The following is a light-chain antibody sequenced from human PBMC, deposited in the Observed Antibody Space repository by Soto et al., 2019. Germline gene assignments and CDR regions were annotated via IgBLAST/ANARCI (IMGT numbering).Light chain of an antibody. CDR3: QQYGSSLFT. J-gene: IGKJ3*01. Sequence: DIVLTQSPGTLSLSPGERATLSCRASQSVSSKYLAWYQQKPGQPPRVLIYGTSIRATGIPERFSGGGSGTDFNLTITRLESEDFAVYYCQQYGSSLFTFGPGTKVDF. CDR2: GTS. CDR1: QSVSSKY. V-gene: IGKV3-20*01.